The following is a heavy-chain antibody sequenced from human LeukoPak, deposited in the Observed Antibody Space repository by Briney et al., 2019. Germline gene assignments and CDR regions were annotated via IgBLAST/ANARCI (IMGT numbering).Heavy chain of an antibody. CDR3: AKSDTSGPTAHDY. CDR1: GFTFSSYA. CDR2: IGGSGSST. J-gene: IGHJ4*02. Sequence: GGSLRLSCAASGFTFSSYAMSWVRQAPGKGLEWVSAIGGSGSSTYYAGSVKGRFTISRDNSKNTLYLQMNSLRAEDTAVYYCAKSDTSGPTAHDYWGREPWSPSPQ. D-gene: IGHD3-22*01. V-gene: IGHV3-23*01.